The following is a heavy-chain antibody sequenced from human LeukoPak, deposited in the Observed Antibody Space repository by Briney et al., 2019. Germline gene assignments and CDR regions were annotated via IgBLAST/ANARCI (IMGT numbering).Heavy chain of an antibody. CDR1: GGSFSGYY. Sequence: SETLSLTCAVYGGSFSGYYWSWIRQPPGKGLEWIGEINHSGSTNYYPSLKSRVTISVDTSKNQFSLKLSSVTAADTAVYYCARGRYSNYPRIYYYYYYMDVWGKGTTVTVSS. V-gene: IGHV4-34*01. CDR2: INHSGST. CDR3: ARGRYSNYPRIYYYYYYMDV. J-gene: IGHJ6*03. D-gene: IGHD4-11*01.